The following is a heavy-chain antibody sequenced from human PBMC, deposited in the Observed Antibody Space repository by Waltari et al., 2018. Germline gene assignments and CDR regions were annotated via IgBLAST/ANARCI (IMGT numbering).Heavy chain of an antibody. D-gene: IGHD5-12*01. CDR2: MSYNGAT. J-gene: IGHJ3*01. CDR3: ATYIGASIGTAAFDV. Sequence: QLQLQESGPGLGKPSEALSLTCIVSGGSTTSNRHYWAWIRQPPGQGLEWIGTMSYNGATYSSPSLKSRVTVSRDTSKNHLSLTLGSVTAADTAVYYCATYIGASIGTAAFDVWGQGTMVTVSS. V-gene: IGHV4-39*02. CDR1: GGSTTSNRHY.